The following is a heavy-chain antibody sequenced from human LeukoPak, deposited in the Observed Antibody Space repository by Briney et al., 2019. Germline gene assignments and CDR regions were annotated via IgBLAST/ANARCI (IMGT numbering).Heavy chain of an antibody. CDR1: GGTFSSYA. CDR3: ARASQYYYDSSGYSGLYYGMDV. D-gene: IGHD3-22*01. V-gene: IGHV1-69*04. J-gene: IGHJ6*02. Sequence: SVKVSCKASGGTFSSYAISWVRQAPGQGLEWMGRIIPILGIANYAQKFQGRVTITADKSTSTAYMELSSLRSGDTAVYCCARASQYYYDSSGYSGLYYGMDVWGQGTTVTVSS. CDR2: IIPILGIA.